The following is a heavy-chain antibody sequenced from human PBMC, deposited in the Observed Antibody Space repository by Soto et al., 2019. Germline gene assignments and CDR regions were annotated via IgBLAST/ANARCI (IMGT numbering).Heavy chain of an antibody. V-gene: IGHV3-53*04. D-gene: IGHD3-22*01. J-gene: IGHJ6*02. Sequence: GGSLRLSCAASGFTVSSNYMSWVRQAPGKGLEWVSVIYSDGSTYYADSVKGRFTISRHNSKNTLYLQMNSLRAEDTAVYYCARDPYYDSSGYLASNGMDVWGQGTTVNVSS. CDR1: GFTVSSNY. CDR2: IYSDGST. CDR3: ARDPYYDSSGYLASNGMDV.